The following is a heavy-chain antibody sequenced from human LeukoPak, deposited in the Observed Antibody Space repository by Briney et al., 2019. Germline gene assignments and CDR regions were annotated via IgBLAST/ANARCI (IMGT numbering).Heavy chain of an antibody. CDR2: INPNSGGT. J-gene: IGHJ5*02. V-gene: IGHV1-2*06. CDR1: GYTFTGYY. Sequence: GASVKVSCEASGYTFTGYYMHWVRQAPGQGLEWMGRINPNSGGTNYAQKFQGRVTMTRDTSISTAYMELSRLRSDDTAVYYCVGGDSSSWYAGYQPRRYNWFDPWGQGTLVTVYS. D-gene: IGHD6-13*01. CDR3: VGGDSSSWYAGYQPRRYNWFDP.